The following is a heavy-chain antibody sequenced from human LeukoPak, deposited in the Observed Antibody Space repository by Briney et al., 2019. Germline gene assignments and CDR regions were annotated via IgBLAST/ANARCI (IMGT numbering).Heavy chain of an antibody. CDR2: IWYDGSNK. CDR1: GFTFSRNG. J-gene: IGHJ6*03. Sequence: GGSLRLSCAASGFTFSRNGMHWVRQAPGKGLEWVGVIWYDGSNKYYADSVRGRFTISRDNSKSTMFLQMNSLRVEDTAVYYCAKGIAAGAMGYMDVWGKGTMVTVSS. V-gene: IGHV3-33*06. CDR3: AKGIAAGAMGYMDV. D-gene: IGHD6-25*01.